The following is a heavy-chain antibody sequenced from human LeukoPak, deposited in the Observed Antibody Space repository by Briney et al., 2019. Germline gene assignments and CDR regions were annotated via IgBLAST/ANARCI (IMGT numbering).Heavy chain of an antibody. CDR2: IYHSGST. J-gene: IGHJ4*02. V-gene: IGHV4-30-2*01. D-gene: IGHD3-10*01. CDR1: GGSISSGGYY. CDR3: ARQSKHYYGSGSLPDY. Sequence: SETLSLTCTVSGGSISSGGYYWSWIRQPPGKGLEWIGYIYHSGSTYYNPSLKSRVTISVDTSKNQFSLKLSSVTAADTAVYYCARQSKHYYGSGSLPDYWGQGTLVTVSS.